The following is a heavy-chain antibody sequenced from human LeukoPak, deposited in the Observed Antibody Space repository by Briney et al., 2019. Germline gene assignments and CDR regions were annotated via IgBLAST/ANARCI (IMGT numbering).Heavy chain of an antibody. J-gene: IGHJ5*02. V-gene: IGHV4-4*09. CDR2: IYTSGST. Sequence: SETLYLTCTVSGGSISSYYWSWIRQPPGKGLEWIGYIYTSGSTNYNPSLKSRVTISVDTSKNQFSLKLSSVTAADTAVYYCARHSYSSSWYDGWFDPWGQGTLVTVSS. CDR3: ARHSYSSSWYDGWFDP. CDR1: GGSISSYY. D-gene: IGHD6-13*01.